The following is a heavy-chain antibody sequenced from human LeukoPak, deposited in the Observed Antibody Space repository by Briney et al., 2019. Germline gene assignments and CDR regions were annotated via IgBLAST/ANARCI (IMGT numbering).Heavy chain of an antibody. CDR2: ISYDGSNK. Sequence: PGRSLRLSCAASGFTFSSYAMHWVRQAPGKGLEWVAVISYDGSNKYYADSVKGRFTISRDNSKNTLYLQMNSLRAEDTAVYYCAKGASSAMWFDPWGQGTLVTVSS. J-gene: IGHJ5*02. D-gene: IGHD3-16*01. CDR1: GFTFSSYA. CDR3: AKGASSAMWFDP. V-gene: IGHV3-30-3*01.